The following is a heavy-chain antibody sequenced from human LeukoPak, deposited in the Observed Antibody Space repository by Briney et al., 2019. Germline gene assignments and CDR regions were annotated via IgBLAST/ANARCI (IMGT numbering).Heavy chain of an antibody. CDR2: ISGSGGST. J-gene: IGHJ4*02. D-gene: IGHD3/OR15-3a*01. CDR1: GFTFSSYA. Sequence: GGSLRLSCAASGFTFSSYAMSWVRQAPGKGLEWVSAISGSGGSTYYADSVKGRFTISRDNSKNTLYLQMNNLRAEDTAVYYCAKYGRRGLSCDYWGQGTLVTVSS. V-gene: IGHV3-23*01. CDR3: AKYGRRGLSCDY.